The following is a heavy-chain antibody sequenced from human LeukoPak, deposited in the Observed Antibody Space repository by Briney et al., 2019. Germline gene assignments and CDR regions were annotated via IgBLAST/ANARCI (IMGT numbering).Heavy chain of an antibody. CDR2: INWNGGST. Sequence: GGSLRLSCAASGFTFDDYGMSWVRQAPGKGLGWVSGINWNGGSTGYADSVKGRFTISRDNAKNSLYLQMNSLRAEDTALYYCARDLGRGSSWYYFDYWGQGTLVTVSS. V-gene: IGHV3-20*04. CDR1: GFTFDDYG. D-gene: IGHD6-13*01. CDR3: ARDLGRGSSWYYFDY. J-gene: IGHJ4*02.